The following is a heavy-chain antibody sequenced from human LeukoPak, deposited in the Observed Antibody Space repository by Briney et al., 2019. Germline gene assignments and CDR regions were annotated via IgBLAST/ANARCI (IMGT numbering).Heavy chain of an antibody. Sequence: ASVKVSCKASGGTFSSYAISWVRQAPGQGLEWMGGIIPIFGTANYAQKFQGRVTITADESTSTAYVELSSLRSEDTAGYYCARDIGSYYGSGAHFDPWGQGTLVTVSS. CDR2: IIPIFGTA. CDR1: GGTFSSYA. J-gene: IGHJ5*02. V-gene: IGHV1-69*13. CDR3: ARDIGSYYGSGAHFDP. D-gene: IGHD3-10*01.